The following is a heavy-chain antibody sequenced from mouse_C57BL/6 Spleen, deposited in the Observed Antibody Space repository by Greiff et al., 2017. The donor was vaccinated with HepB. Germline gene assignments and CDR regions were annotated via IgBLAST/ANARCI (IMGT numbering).Heavy chain of an antibody. CDR1: GYTFTDYN. CDR2: INPNNGGT. Sequence: EVQLQQSGPELVKPGASVKIPCKASGYTFTDYNMDWVKQSHGKSLEWIGDINPNNGGTIYNQKFKGKATLTVDKSSSTAYMELRSLTSEDTAVYYCARLGSSYEIAYWGQGTLVTVSA. D-gene: IGHD1-1*01. J-gene: IGHJ3*01. V-gene: IGHV1-18*01. CDR3: ARLGSSYEIAY.